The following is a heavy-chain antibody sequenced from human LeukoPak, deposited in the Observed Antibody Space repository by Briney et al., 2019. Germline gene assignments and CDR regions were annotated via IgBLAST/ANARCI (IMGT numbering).Heavy chain of an antibody. J-gene: IGHJ4*02. CDR2: FDPEDGET. Sequence: ASVKVSCKVSGYTLTELSMHWVRQAPGKGLEWMGGFDPEDGETIYAQKFQGRVTMTEDTSTDTAYMELSSLGSEDTAVYYCATGYCSSTSCSDFDYWGQGTLVTVSS. D-gene: IGHD2-2*01. CDR3: ATGYCSSTSCSDFDY. V-gene: IGHV1-24*01. CDR1: GYTLTELS.